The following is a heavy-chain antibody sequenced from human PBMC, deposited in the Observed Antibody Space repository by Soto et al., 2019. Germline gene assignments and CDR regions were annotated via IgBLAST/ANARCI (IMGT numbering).Heavy chain of an antibody. J-gene: IGHJ4*02. D-gene: IGHD3-16*01. CDR2: IYYSGST. CDR1: GGSIRSGDYY. V-gene: IGHV4-30-4*01. Sequence: SETLSLTCTVSGGSIRSGDYYWSWIRQPPGKGLEWIGYIYYSGSTYYNPSLKSRVTISVDTSKNQFSLKLSSVTAADTAAYYYASWGRWLHVLDYWGQGTLVTVSS. CDR3: ASWGRWLHVLDY.